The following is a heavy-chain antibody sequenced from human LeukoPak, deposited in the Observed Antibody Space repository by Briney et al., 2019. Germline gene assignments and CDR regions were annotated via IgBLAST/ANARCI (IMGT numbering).Heavy chain of an antibody. CDR3: ARSIRVPDSSGYYYYFDY. J-gene: IGHJ4*02. CDR2: IWYDGSNK. V-gene: IGHV3-33*01. D-gene: IGHD3-22*01. CDR1: GFTFSSYG. Sequence: GGSLRLSCAASGFTFSSYGMHWVRQAPGKGLEGVAVIWYDGSNKYYADSVKGRFTISRDNSKNTLYLQMNSLRAEDTAVYYCARSIRVPDSSGYYYYFDYWGQGTLVTVSS.